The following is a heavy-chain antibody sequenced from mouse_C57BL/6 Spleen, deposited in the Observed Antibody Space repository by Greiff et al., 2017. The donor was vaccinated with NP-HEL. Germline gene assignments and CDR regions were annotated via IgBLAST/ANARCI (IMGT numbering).Heavy chain of an antibody. J-gene: IGHJ4*01. CDR1: GFTFSDYG. CDR2: ISSGSSTI. CDR3: ARDGYYVYYAMDY. D-gene: IGHD2-3*01. Sequence: DVQLVESGGGLVKPGGSLKLSCAASGFTFSDYGMHWVRQAPEKGLEWVAYISSGSSTIYYADTVKGRFPISRDNAKNTLFLQMTSLRSEDTAMYYCARDGYYVYYAMDYWGQGTSVTVSS. V-gene: IGHV5-17*01.